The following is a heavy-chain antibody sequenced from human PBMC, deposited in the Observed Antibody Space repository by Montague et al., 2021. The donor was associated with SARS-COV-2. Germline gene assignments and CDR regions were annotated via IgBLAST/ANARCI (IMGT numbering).Heavy chain of an antibody. CDR3: ARRGTGNYEILDY. CDR1: GGSMRRYY. Sequence: SETLSLTCDVSGGSMRRYYWTWIRQLPGKELEWIGSIYDSGGARYNPSLKSRVSISVDASKNQFSLRATSVTAADTAVYFCARRGTGNYEILDYWGQGILVTVSS. CDR2: IYDSGGA. V-gene: IGHV4-59*01. D-gene: IGHD3-3*01. J-gene: IGHJ4*02.